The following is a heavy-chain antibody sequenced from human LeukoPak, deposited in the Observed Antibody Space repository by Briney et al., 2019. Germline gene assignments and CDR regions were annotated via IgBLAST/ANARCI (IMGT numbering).Heavy chain of an antibody. V-gene: IGHV3-23*01. CDR2: ISGTGGST. CDR3: AKGYRNGMDV. CDR1: GFTFNSYA. D-gene: IGHD1-1*01. Sequence: SGGSLRLSCAASGFTFNSYAMSWVRQAPGKGLEWVSAISGTGGSTYYADSVKGRFTISRDNSKNTLYLQMNSLRAEDTAVYYCAKGYRNGMDVWGQGTTVTVSS. J-gene: IGHJ6*02.